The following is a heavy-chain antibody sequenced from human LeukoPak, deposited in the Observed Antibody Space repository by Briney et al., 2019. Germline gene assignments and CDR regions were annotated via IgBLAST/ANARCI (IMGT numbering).Heavy chain of an antibody. CDR2: INPSSGGT. Sequence: ASVKVSCKASGYTFTGYYMHWVRQAPGQGLEWVGCINPSSGGTTYAQKFQGRVTLTRDTSISTAYMALSRLRSDDTAVFFCARDLSYYGSGSYFFDYWGQGTLVTVSS. J-gene: IGHJ4*02. D-gene: IGHD3-10*01. CDR3: ARDLSYYGSGSYFFDY. CDR1: GYTFTGYY. V-gene: IGHV1-2*02.